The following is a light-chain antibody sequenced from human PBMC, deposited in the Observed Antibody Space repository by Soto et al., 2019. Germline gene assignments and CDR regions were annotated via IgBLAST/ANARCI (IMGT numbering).Light chain of an antibody. CDR2: GAS. V-gene: IGKV3-20*01. J-gene: IGKJ2*01. CDR3: QQYGNSPYT. CDR1: QSVSSSY. Sequence: EIVLTQSPGTLSLSPGERATLSCRASQSVSSSYLAWYQQKPGQAPRILIYGASSRATAIPDRISGSGSGTGFTLTISSLEPEDFAVYYCQQYGNSPYTFGQGTKLEIK.